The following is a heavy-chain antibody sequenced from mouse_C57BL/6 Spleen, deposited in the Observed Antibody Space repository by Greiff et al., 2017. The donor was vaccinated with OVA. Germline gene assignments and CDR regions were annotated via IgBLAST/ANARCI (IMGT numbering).Heavy chain of an antibody. CDR2: INPYNGDT. V-gene: IGHV1-20*01. CDR1: GYSFTGYF. CDR3: ARGSSYPYWYFDV. D-gene: IGHD1-1*01. Sequence: VHVKQSGPELVKPGDSVKISCKASGYSFTGYFMNWVMQSHGKSLEWIGRINPYNGDTFYNQKFKGKATLTVDKSSSTAHMELRSLTSEDSAVYYCARGSSYPYWYFDVWGTGTTVTVSS. J-gene: IGHJ1*03.